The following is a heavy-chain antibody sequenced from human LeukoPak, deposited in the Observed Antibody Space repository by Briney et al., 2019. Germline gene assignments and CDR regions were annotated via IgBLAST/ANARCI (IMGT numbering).Heavy chain of an antibody. J-gene: IGHJ4*02. Sequence: GGSLRLSCAASGFTFSNYAMHWVRQAPGKGLEWVSGISWNSGSIGYTDSVKGRFTISRDNAKNSLYLQMNSLRAEDTALYYCAKAGTMVRYFDYWGQGTLVTVSS. V-gene: IGHV3-9*01. D-gene: IGHD3-10*01. CDR2: ISWNSGSI. CDR3: AKAGTMVRYFDY. CDR1: GFTFSNYA.